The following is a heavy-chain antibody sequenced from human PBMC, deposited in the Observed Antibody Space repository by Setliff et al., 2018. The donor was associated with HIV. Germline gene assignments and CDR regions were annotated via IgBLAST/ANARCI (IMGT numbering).Heavy chain of an antibody. D-gene: IGHD2-2*01. CDR2: IYTSGST. CDR1: GDSISTYF. V-gene: IGHV4-4*09. CDR3: ARLDCSSSSGFVDY. Sequence: SETLSLTCTVSGDSISTYFWIWIRQPPGKGLEWIGNIYTSGSTNYNPSLKSRVTISVDTSKNQFSLKLSSVTAADTAVYYCARLDCSSSSGFVDYWGQGTLVTSPQ. J-gene: IGHJ4*02.